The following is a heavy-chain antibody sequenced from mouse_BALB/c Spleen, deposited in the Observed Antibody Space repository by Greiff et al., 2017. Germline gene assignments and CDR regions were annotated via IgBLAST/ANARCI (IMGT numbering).Heavy chain of an antibody. Sequence: DVMLVESGGGLVKPGGSLKLSCAASGFTFSSYAMSWVRQTPEKRLEWVASISSGGSTYYPDSVKGRFTISRDNARNILYLQMSSLRSEDTAMYYCARGRENYYGPAWFAYWGQGTLVTVSA. D-gene: IGHD1-2*01. J-gene: IGHJ3*01. CDR1: GFTFSSYA. V-gene: IGHV5-6-5*01. CDR3: ARGRENYYGPAWFAY. CDR2: ISSGGST.